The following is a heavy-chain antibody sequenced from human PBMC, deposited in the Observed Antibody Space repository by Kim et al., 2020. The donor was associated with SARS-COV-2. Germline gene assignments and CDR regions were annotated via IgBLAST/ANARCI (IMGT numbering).Heavy chain of an antibody. J-gene: IGHJ4*02. CDR3: LRALVVTTSPFDY. V-gene: IGHV4-34*01. D-gene: IGHD2-15*01. Sequence: NPSLKSLVTISVDTSKNQFALELGSLTAADTAVYYCLRALVVTTSPFDYWGQGTLVTVSS.